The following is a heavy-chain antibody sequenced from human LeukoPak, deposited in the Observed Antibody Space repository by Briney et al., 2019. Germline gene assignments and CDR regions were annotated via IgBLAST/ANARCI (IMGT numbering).Heavy chain of an antibody. CDR1: GYTFTSYG. J-gene: IGHJ4*02. V-gene: IGHV1-18*01. D-gene: IGHD3-22*01. CDR2: ISAYNGDT. Sequence: ASVKVSCKASGYTFTSYGISWVRQAPGQGLEWMGWISAYNGDTNYAQKLQGRVTMTTDTSTSTAYMELRSLRSDDTAVYYCARGDYYNSSGHRVDYWGQGTLVTVSS. CDR3: ARGDYYNSSGHRVDY.